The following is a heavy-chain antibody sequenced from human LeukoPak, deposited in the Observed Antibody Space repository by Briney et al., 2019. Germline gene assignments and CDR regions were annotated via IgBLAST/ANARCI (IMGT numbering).Heavy chain of an antibody. CDR3: AGANFTYYDFWSGYSDGFDP. J-gene: IGHJ5*02. D-gene: IGHD3-3*01. CDR2: IYYSGST. V-gene: IGHV4-30-4*08. Sequence: SQTLSLTCTVSGGSISSGDYYWSWIRQPPGKGLEWIGYIYYSGSTCYNPSLKSRVTISVDTSKNQFSLKLSSVTAADTAVYYCAGANFTYYDFWSGYSDGFDPWGQGTLVTVSS. CDR1: GGSISSGDYY.